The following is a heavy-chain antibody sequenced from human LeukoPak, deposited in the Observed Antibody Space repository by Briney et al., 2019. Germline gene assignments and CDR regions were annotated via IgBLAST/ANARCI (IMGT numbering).Heavy chain of an antibody. J-gene: IGHJ4*02. CDR3: ARLDYDILTGYGNIDY. D-gene: IGHD3-9*01. CDR2: IDPSDSYT. V-gene: IGHV5-10-1*01. CDR1: RYSFTRYW. Sequence: GESLKISCKGSRYSFTRYWINWVRQMPGKGLEWMGRIDPSDSYTNYSPSFQGHVTISADKSISTAYLQWSSLKASDTAMYYCARLDYDILTGYGNIDYWGQGTLVTVSS.